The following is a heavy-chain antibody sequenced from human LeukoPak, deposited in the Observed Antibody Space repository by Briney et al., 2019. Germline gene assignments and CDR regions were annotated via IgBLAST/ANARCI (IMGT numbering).Heavy chain of an antibody. Sequence: PGRSLRLSCAASGFTFSSYGMHWVRQAPGKGLEWVAVISYDGSNKYYADSVKGRFTISRDNSKNTLYLQMNSLRAGDTAVYYCATSPDILTGYYNYWGQGTLVTVSS. CDR3: ATSPDILTGYYNY. J-gene: IGHJ4*02. V-gene: IGHV3-30*03. CDR1: GFTFSSYG. CDR2: ISYDGSNK. D-gene: IGHD3-9*01.